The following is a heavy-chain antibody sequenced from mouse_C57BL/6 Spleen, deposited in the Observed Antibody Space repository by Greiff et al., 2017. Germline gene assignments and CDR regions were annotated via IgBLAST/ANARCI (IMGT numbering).Heavy chain of an antibody. V-gene: IGHV1-61*01. CDR3: ARPRDYYGSSYYFDY. D-gene: IGHD1-1*01. CDR1: GYTFTSYW. CDR2: IYPSDSET. Sequence: VQLQQPGAELVRPGSSVKLSCKASGYTFTSYWMDWVKQRPGQGLEWIGNIYPSDSETHYNQKFKDKATLTVDKSSSTAYMQLSSLTSEDSAVXYCARPRDYYGSSYYFDYWGQGTTLTVSS. J-gene: IGHJ2*01.